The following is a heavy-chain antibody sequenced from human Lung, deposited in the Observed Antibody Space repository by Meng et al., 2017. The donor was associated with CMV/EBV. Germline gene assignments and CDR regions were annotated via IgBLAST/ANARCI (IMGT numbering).Heavy chain of an antibody. CDR2: ISAYNGNT. Sequence: ASXXVSXKASGYTFTSYGISRVRQAPGQGREGMGWISAYNGNTNYAQKLQGRGTMTTDTSTRTAYMEVGSLRSDDTAVYYCARGDWGGTTPPDYWGQGTXV. CDR1: GYTFTSYG. J-gene: IGHJ4*02. D-gene: IGHD1-1*01. V-gene: IGHV1-18*01. CDR3: ARGDWGGTTPPDY.